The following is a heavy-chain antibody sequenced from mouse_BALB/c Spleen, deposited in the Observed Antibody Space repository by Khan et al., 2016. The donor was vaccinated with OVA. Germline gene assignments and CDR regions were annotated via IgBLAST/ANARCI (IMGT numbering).Heavy chain of an antibody. CDR3: ARGNYYGYYFDY. V-gene: IGHV3-2*02. Sequence: VQLKASGPGLVKPSQSLSLTCTVTGYSITSGYAWNWIRQFPGNKLEWMGYISYSGVTSYTPSLKSRISITRDTSKNQFFLQLNSVTTEDTATYYCARGNYYGYYFDYGGQGTTLTVSS. CDR2: ISYSGVT. J-gene: IGHJ2*01. D-gene: IGHD1-1*01. CDR1: GYSITSGYA.